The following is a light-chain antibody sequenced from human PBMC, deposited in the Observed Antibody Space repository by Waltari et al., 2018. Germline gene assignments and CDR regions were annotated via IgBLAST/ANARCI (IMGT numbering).Light chain of an antibody. CDR3: NSRDSSGNHNV. J-gene: IGLJ6*01. Sequence: SSELTQDPAVSVALGQTVRITCQGDRLSSYYASWYQQKPGQAPVLVIYGKNNRPSGIPDRFSGSSSGNTASLTITGAQAEDEADYYCNSRDSSGNHNVFGSGTKVTVL. CDR1: RLSSYY. CDR2: GKN. V-gene: IGLV3-19*01.